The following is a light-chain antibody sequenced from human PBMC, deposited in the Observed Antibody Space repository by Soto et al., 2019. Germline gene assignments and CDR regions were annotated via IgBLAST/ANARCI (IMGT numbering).Light chain of an antibody. V-gene: IGLV2-11*01. J-gene: IGLJ3*02. CDR3: CSYAGSYTWV. CDR1: SSDVGGYNY. CDR2: EVS. Sequence: QSALTQPRSVSGSPGQSVTISCTGTSSDVGGYNYVSWYQQHPGKAPKLMIYEVSKRPSGVPDRFSGSKSGNTASLTISGLQAEDEADYHCCSYAGSYTWVFGGGTKLTVL.